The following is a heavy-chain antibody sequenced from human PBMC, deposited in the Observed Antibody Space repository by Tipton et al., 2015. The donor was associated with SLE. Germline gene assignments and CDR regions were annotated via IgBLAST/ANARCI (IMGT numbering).Heavy chain of an antibody. J-gene: IGHJ4*02. D-gene: IGHD7-27*01. Sequence: TLSLTCNVSGGSISSGGYYWSWIRQHPGKGLEWIGYTYYSGSTYYNPSLQSRLTMSVDTSRNQFSLKLTSVTAADTAVYYCARDPNGGYGSFDYWGLGALVTVSS. CDR1: GGSISSGGYY. V-gene: IGHV4-31*03. CDR2: TYYSGST. CDR3: ARDPNGGYGSFDY.